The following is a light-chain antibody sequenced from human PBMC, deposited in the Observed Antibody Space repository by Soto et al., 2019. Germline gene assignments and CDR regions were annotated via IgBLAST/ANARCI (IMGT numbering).Light chain of an antibody. CDR3: ISYTSINLYV. CDR2: DVS. V-gene: IGLV2-14*01. CDR1: SSDVGGYEY. J-gene: IGLJ1*01. Sequence: QSALTQPASVSGSPGQSISISCTGTSSDVGGYEYVSWYQQHAGKAPKLMIYDVSSRPSGVSNRFSGSKSGNTASLTISGLQDEDEADYYCISYTSINLYVLGTGTKLTVL.